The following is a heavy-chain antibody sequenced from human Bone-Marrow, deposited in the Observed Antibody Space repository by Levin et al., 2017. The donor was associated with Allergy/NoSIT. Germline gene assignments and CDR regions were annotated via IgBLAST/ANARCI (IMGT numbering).Heavy chain of an antibody. CDR3: ARGDRWQDY. J-gene: IGHJ4*02. CDR1: GFTFTTEG. V-gene: IGHV3-23*01. CDR2: ISNSGAYT. Sequence: PGGSLRLSCVVSGFTFTTEGMTWVRQTPGKGLEWVSGISNSGAYTYYADSVKGRFTISRDNPRNTVYLQMNSLRVEDTAVYYCARGDRWQDYWGQGTLVTVSS. D-gene: IGHD4-23*01.